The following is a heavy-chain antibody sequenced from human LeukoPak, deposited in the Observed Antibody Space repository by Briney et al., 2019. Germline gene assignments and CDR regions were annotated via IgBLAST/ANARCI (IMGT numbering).Heavy chain of an antibody. V-gene: IGHV3-7*01. J-gene: IGHJ4*02. CDR3: ARHRYLYLDL. CDR2: IKEDGSDK. D-gene: IGHD1-1*01. CDR1: GFTFSLHY. Sequence: PGGSLRLSCAASGFTFSLHYMGWVRQTPGKGLEWVANIKEDGSDKFYVDSVKGRFTISRDNAKNSVYLQMNSLRAEDTAVYYCARHRYLYLDLWGQGTLVTVSS.